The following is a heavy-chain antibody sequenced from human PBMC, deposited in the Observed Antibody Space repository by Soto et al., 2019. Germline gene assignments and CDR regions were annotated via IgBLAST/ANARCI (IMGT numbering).Heavy chain of an antibody. D-gene: IGHD3-16*01. CDR3: ARGGTLGAADV. V-gene: IGHV4-59*01. J-gene: IGHJ6*02. Sequence: SETLSLTCTVSGNSISTYYWGWIRQPPGRGLEWIGYIYYSGSTNYNPSLKSRATLSVDTSKNQFSLKLRSVTAGDTAVYYCARGGTLGAADVWGPGTTVTVSS. CDR2: IYYSGST. CDR1: GNSISTYY.